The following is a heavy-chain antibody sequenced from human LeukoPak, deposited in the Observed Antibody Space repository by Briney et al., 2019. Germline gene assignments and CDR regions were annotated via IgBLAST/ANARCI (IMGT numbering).Heavy chain of an antibody. J-gene: IGHJ4*02. CDR2: INPNSGGT. D-gene: IGHD4-17*01. CDR1: TYTFTDYY. Sequence: AASVKVSCKASTYTFTDYYIHWVRQAPGQGLEWMGWINPNSGGTNYAQKFQGRVTMTRDTSISTAYMELSRLRSDDTAVYYCARDYRPHHGDYSFYFDYWGQGTLVTVSS. CDR3: ARDYRPHHGDYSFYFDY. V-gene: IGHV1-2*02.